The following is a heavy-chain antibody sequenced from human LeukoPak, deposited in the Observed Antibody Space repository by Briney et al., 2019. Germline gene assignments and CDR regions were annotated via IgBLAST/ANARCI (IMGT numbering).Heavy chain of an antibody. Sequence: SETLSLTCAVYGGSFSGYYWSWIRQPPGKGLEWIGEINHSGSTNYNPSLKSRVTISVDTSKNQFSLKLSSVTAADTAVYYCAGWTYYGSGKPRLSTHIKFDYWGQGTLVTVSS. J-gene: IGHJ4*02. D-gene: IGHD3-10*01. CDR3: AGWTYYGSGKPRLSTHIKFDY. CDR2: INHSGST. CDR1: GGSFSGYY. V-gene: IGHV4-34*01.